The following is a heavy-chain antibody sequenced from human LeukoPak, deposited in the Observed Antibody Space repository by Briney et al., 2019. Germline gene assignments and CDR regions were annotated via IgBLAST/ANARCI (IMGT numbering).Heavy chain of an antibody. Sequence: ASVKVSCKASGYTFTGYYMDWVRQAPGQGLEWMGWINPNSGDTKYAQKFQGWVTMTRDTSISTAYMELSRLTSDDTAVYYCASDRSFDKGPLDYWGQGTLVIVSS. CDR1: GYTFTGYY. CDR2: INPNSGDT. J-gene: IGHJ4*02. CDR3: ASDRSFDKGPLDY. V-gene: IGHV1-2*04. D-gene: IGHD3-22*01.